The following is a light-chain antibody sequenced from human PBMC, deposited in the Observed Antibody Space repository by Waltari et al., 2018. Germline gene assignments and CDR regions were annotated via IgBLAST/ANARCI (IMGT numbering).Light chain of an antibody. CDR1: QSVFYSSNNKNY. CDR3: QQYYSIPQT. Sequence: IVMTQSPDSLAVSLGERVTITCKSSQSVFYSSNNKNYLAWYQQKPGQPPKLLIFWASTRESGVPDRFSGSGSGTDFTLTISSLQAEDVALYYCQQYYSIPQTFGQGTKLEI. V-gene: IGKV4-1*01. J-gene: IGKJ2*01. CDR2: WAS.